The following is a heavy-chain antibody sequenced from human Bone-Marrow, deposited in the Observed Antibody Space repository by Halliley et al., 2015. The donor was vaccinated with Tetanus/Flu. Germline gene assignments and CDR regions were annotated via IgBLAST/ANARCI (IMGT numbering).Heavy chain of an antibody. CDR2: VFPDDSDT. V-gene: IGHV5-51*01. Sequence: QLVQSGAEVKKPGESLKISCKASGYNFNAYWIGWVRHMPGEGLEWMGIVFPDDSDTRYSPSFEGRITISADKSTSTAFLQWGSLRASDPGIYYCARGGGNWEPFTYWGQGTLVTVSS. D-gene: IGHD1-1*01. CDR3: ARGGGNWEPFTY. CDR1: GYNFNAYW. J-gene: IGHJ4*02.